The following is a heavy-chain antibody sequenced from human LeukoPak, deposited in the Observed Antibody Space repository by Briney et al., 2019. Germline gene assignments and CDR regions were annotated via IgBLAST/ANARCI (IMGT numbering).Heavy chain of an antibody. CDR2: IYYSGST. CDR3: ARHKDGIAVAFDY. J-gene: IGHJ4*02. D-gene: IGHD6-19*01. CDR1: GGSISSYY. Sequence: SETLSLTCTVSGGSISSYYWSWIRQPPGKGLEWIGYIYYSGSTNYNPSLKSRITISVDTSKNHFSLKLSSVTAADTAVYYCARHKDGIAVAFDYWGQGTLVTVSS. V-gene: IGHV4-59*08.